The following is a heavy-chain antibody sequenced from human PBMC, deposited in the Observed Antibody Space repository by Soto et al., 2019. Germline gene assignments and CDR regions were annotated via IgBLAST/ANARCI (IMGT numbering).Heavy chain of an antibody. CDR1: GYTFSSYG. CDR2: ISAYNGNT. Sequence: ASVKVSCKASGYTFSSYGISWVRQAPGQGLEWMGWISAYNGNTNYAQKLQGRVTMTTDTSTSTAYMELRSLRSDDTAVYYCARSWVEQQLVFDDYYGMDVWGQGTTVTVSS. D-gene: IGHD6-13*01. V-gene: IGHV1-18*04. J-gene: IGHJ6*02. CDR3: ARSWVEQQLVFDDYYGMDV.